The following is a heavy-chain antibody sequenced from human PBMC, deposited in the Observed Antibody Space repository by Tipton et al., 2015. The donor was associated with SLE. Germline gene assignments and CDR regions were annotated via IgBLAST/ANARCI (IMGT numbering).Heavy chain of an antibody. J-gene: IGHJ3*02. CDR2: IYYSGST. D-gene: IGHD2-15*01. V-gene: IGHV4-61*08. CDR1: GGSISSGGYY. CDR3: VVAATPDAFDI. Sequence: TLSLTCTVSGGSISSGGYYWSWIRQPPGKGLEWIGYIYYSGSTNYTPSLKSRVTISVDTSKNQFSLKLSSVTAADTAVYYCVVAATPDAFDIWGQGTMVTVSS.